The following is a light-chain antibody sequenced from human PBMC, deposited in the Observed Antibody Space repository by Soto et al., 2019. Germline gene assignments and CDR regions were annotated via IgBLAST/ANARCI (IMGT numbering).Light chain of an antibody. Sequence: EIVLTQSPGTLSLSPGERATLSCRASQGVSSNYLAWYQQKSGQAPRLLLYGTSSRATGIPERFSGSGSGTEFTLPLSRLEPEDFAVDDCQHYGSSRTFGQGAKVDIK. CDR3: QHYGSSRT. V-gene: IGKV3-20*01. CDR1: QGVSSNY. CDR2: GTS. J-gene: IGKJ1*01.